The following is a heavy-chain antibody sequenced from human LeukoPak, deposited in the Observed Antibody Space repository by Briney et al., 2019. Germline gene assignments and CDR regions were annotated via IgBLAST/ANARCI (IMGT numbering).Heavy chain of an antibody. CDR1: GYRFTDYW. D-gene: IGHD2-2*01. CDR2: IYPDNSDS. J-gene: IGHJ5*01. V-gene: IGHV5-51*01. Sequence: GESLKISCKGAGYRFTDYWIAWVRQMPGKGLEWMGIIYPDNSDSRYSPSFQGQVTFSADKSISTAYLQWSSLKASDTAMYYCARRSYCYSTSCYGYWFDSWGQGTLVTVST. CDR3: ARRSYCYSTSCYGYWFDS.